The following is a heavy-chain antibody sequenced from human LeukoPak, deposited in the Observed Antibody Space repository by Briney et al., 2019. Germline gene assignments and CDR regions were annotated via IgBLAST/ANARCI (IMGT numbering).Heavy chain of an antibody. CDR1: GGSFSGYY. D-gene: IGHD2-2*01. V-gene: IGHV4-34*01. CDR3: AREIVVVPAAMFWFDP. Sequence: SETLSLTCAVYGGSFSGYYWSWIRQPPGKGLEWIGEINHSGSTNYNPSLKSQVTISVDTSKNQFSLKLSSVTAADTAVYYCAREIVVVPAAMFWFDPWGQGTLVTVSS. CDR2: INHSGST. J-gene: IGHJ5*02.